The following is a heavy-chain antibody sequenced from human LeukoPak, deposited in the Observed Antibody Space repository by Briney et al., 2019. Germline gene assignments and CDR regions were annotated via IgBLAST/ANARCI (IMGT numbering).Heavy chain of an antibody. J-gene: IGHJ6*02. CDR3: AREAYYDFWSGYYTAWSYYYYGMDV. Sequence: GGSLRLSCAASGFTFSSYAMHWVRQVPGKGLEWVAVISYDGSNKYYADSVKGRFTISRDNSKNTLYLQMNSLRAEDTAVYYCAREAYYDFWSGYYTAWSYYYYGMDVWGQGTTVTVSS. V-gene: IGHV3-30-3*01. CDR2: ISYDGSNK. CDR1: GFTFSSYA. D-gene: IGHD3-3*01.